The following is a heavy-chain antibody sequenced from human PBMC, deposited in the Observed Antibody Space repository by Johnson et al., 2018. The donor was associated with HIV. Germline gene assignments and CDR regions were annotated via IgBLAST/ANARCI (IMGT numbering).Heavy chain of an antibody. D-gene: IGHD3-22*01. CDR2: ISYDGSNK. CDR1: GFTFSSYA. V-gene: IGHV3-30*04. J-gene: IGHJ3*02. CDR3: RSWGSSGYYAPCYPDAFDI. Sequence: QVQLVESGGGVVQPGGSLRLSCAASGFTFSSYAMHWVRQAPGKGLEWVAVISYDGSNKYYAAPVKGRFTISRDDSKHTLYLQMTSLKTEDTAVYYCRSWGSSGYYAPCYPDAFDIWGQGTMVTVSS.